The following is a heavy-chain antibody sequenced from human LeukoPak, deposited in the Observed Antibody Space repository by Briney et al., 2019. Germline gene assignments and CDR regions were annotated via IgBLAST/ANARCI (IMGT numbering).Heavy chain of an antibody. J-gene: IGHJ6*02. CDR2: INHSGST. Sequence: SETLSLTCAVYGGSFSGYYWSWIRQPPGKGLEWIGEINHSGSTYYNPSLKSRITISVDTSKNQFSLKLSSVTAADTAVYYCARYMAGTGYGMDVWGQGTTVTVSS. CDR1: GGSFSGYY. D-gene: IGHD6-19*01. V-gene: IGHV4-34*09. CDR3: ARYMAGTGYGMDV.